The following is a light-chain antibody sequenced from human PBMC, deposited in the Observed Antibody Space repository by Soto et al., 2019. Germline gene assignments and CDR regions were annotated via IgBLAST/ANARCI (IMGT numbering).Light chain of an antibody. V-gene: IGLV2-8*01. J-gene: IGLJ1*01. CDR2: VVS. Sequence: QSALTHPPSASGSPGQSVTISCTGTSSDVGDNYVSCYQQHSGKAPKLIIYVVSRRPSGAPDRFSGYKSGNTASPTASRLPTEDAADYYCSAYAGSNNFVFGSGTKVTVL. CDR3: SAYAGSNNFV. CDR1: SSDVGDNY.